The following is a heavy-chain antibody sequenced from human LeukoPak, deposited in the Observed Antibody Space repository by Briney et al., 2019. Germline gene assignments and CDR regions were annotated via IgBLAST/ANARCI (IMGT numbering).Heavy chain of an antibody. D-gene: IGHD6-25*01. CDR2: VNGPGDWT. V-gene: IGHV3-74*01. CDR3: EVFEGQRQSDAFDV. J-gene: IGHJ3*01. Sequence: GGSLRLSCAASGFTFSSHWMHWVRHAPGEGLVWVSRVNGPGDWTHYADSVRGRFIISRDNAENTISLQMNNLSAEDTAVYAREVFEGQRQSDAFDVWGQGTMVTVSS. CDR1: GFTFSSHW.